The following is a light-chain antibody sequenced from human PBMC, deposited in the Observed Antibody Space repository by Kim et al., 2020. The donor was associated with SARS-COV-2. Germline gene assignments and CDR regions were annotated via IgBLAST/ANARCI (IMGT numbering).Light chain of an antibody. V-gene: IGLV2-14*03. CDR2: DVS. CDR3: SSYTSSSTRV. Sequence: GQSITLSCTGTSSDVGGYNYVSWYQQHPGKAPKLMIYDVSNRPSGVSNRFSGSKSGNTASLTISGLQAEDEADYYCSSYTSSSTRVFGGETQLTVL. CDR1: SSDVGGYNY. J-gene: IGLJ3*02.